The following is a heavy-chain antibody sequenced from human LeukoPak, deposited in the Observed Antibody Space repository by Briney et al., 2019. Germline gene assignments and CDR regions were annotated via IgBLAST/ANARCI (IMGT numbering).Heavy chain of an antibody. CDR2: IYTSGNT. CDR3: ARPYSSGWSGAFDI. J-gene: IGHJ3*02. D-gene: IGHD6-19*01. CDR1: GGSISSYY. V-gene: IGHV4-4*09. Sequence: SETLSLTCTVSGGSISSYYWSWIRQPSGKGLEWIGNIYTSGNTNYNPSLKSRVAISVDTSKNQFSLKLNSVTAADTAVYYCARPYSSGWSGAFDIWGQGTMVTVSS.